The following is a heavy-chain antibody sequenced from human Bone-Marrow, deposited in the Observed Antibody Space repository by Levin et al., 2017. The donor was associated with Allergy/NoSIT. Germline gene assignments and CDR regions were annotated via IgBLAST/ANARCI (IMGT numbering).Heavy chain of an antibody. D-gene: IGHD2-2*01. J-gene: IGHJ4*02. CDR2: LPARGRP. V-gene: IGHV3-23*01. CDR1: FCFFSNFA. CDR3: AKEMTRVIPVFDY. Sequence: GASLPLSFSSSFCFFSNFAISFCCLFPLPFLAFFSALPARGRPYYADSVKGRFTVSRDNSKNTLYLQMNSLRADDTAVYYCAKEMTRVIPVFDYWGQGTLVTVSS.